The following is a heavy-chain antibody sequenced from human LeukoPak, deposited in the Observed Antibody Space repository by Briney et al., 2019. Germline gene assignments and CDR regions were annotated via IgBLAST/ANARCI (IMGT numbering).Heavy chain of an antibody. CDR1: GGSISTSNYY. Sequence: PSETLSLTCTVSGGSISTSNYYWGWIRQPPGKGLEWIGEINHSGSTNYNPSLKSRVTISVDTSKNQFSLKLSSVTAADTAVYYCARDQSSSWYGGWFDPWGQGTLVTVSS. CDR3: ARDQSSSWYGGWFDP. V-gene: IGHV4-39*07. CDR2: INHSGST. D-gene: IGHD6-13*01. J-gene: IGHJ5*02.